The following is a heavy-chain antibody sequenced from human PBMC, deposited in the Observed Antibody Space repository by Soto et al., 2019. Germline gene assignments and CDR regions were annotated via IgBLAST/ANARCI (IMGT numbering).Heavy chain of an antibody. J-gene: IGHJ5*02. D-gene: IGHD6-13*01. V-gene: IGHV3-48*01. CDR1: GFIFSVYS. CDR3: ARHPERIAQIGWFDP. Sequence: GGSLRLSCAASGFIFSVYSMNWVRQAPGKGLEWVSYISSSSSTIYYADSVKGRFTISRDNAKNSLYLQMNSLRAEDTAVYYCARHPERIAQIGWFDPWGQGTLVTVSS. CDR2: ISSSSSTI.